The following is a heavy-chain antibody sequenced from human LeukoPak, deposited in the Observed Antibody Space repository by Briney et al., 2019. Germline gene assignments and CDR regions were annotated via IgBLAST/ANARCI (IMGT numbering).Heavy chain of an antibody. CDR3: ARGDDYSSTFDY. Sequence: GGSLRLSCAASGFTFSSYSMNWVRQAPGRGLEWVSSISSSSSYIYYADSVKGRFTISRDNAKNSLYLQMNSLRAEDTAVYYCARGDDYSSTFDYWGQGTLVTVSS. CDR2: ISSSSSYI. J-gene: IGHJ4*02. V-gene: IGHV3-21*01. CDR1: GFTFSSYS. D-gene: IGHD4-11*01.